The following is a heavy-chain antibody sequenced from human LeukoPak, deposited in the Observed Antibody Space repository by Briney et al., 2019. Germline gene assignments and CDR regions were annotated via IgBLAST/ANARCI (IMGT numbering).Heavy chain of an antibody. V-gene: IGHV5-10-1*01. J-gene: IGHJ4*02. D-gene: IGHD3-10*01. CDR1: GYSFTSYW. Sequence: GESLKISCKGSGYSFTSYWISWVRQMPGKGLEWMGRIDPSDSYTNYSPSFQGHVTISADKSISTAYLQWSSLKAPDTAMYYCARDDLDYYGSGQKKRSFDYWGQGTLVTVSS. CDR2: IDPSDSYT. CDR3: ARDDLDYYGSGQKKRSFDY.